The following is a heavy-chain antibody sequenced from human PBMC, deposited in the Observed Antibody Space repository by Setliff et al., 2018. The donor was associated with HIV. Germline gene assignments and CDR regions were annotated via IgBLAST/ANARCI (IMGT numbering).Heavy chain of an antibody. CDR3: ARHDGGGWYVRVLATSFDY. D-gene: IGHD6-19*01. CDR2: IHYTGRT. J-gene: IGHJ4*02. V-gene: IGHV4-39*01. CDR1: GGSITGSPYY. Sequence: SETLSLTCTVSGGSITGSPYYWGWIRRPPVKGLEWVASIHYTGRTYYNPSLKSRVSTSADTSKNQFSLKLSSVTAADTAVYYCARHDGGGWYVRVLATSFDYWGQGTLVTVSS.